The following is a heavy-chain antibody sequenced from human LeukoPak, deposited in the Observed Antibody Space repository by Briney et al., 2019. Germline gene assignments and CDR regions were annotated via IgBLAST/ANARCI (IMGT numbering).Heavy chain of an antibody. CDR1: GFTFSSYS. J-gene: IGHJ6*02. D-gene: IGHD3-22*01. V-gene: IGHV3-21*04. Sequence: GGSLRLSCAASGFTFSSYSMNWVRQAPGKGLEWVSSISSSSSYIYYADSVKGRFTISRDNAKNSLYLQMNSLRAEDTALYYCAKAGNYYDSSGLYYGMDVWGQGTTVTVSS. CDR2: ISSSSSYI. CDR3: AKAGNYYDSSGLYYGMDV.